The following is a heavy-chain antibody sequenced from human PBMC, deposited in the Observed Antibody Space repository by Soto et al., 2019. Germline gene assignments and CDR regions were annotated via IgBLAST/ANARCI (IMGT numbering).Heavy chain of an antibody. V-gene: IGHV4-59*01. J-gene: IGHJ6*02. CDR1: GGSISSYY. CDR3: AREGVSSSWYYYYALDV. CDR2: IYYSGST. D-gene: IGHD6-13*01. Sequence: QVQLQESGPGLVKPSETLSLTCTVSGGSISSYYWSWIRQPPGKGLEWIGYIYYSGSTNYSPSLKSRVTISVDTSKNQFSLNLSSVTAADTAVYYCAREGVSSSWYYYYALDVCGQGTTVTVSS.